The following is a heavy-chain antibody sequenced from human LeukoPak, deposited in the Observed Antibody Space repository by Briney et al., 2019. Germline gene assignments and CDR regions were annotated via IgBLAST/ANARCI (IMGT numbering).Heavy chain of an antibody. CDR1: GGSFSGYY. J-gene: IGHJ4*02. Sequence: KSSETLSLTCAVYGGSFSGYYWSWIRQPPGKGLEWIGEINHSGSTNYNPSLKSRVTISVDTSKNQFSLKLSSVTAADTAVYYCASYYGSGSYLDYWGQGTLVTVSS. V-gene: IGHV4-34*01. D-gene: IGHD3-10*01. CDR3: ASYYGSGSYLDY. CDR2: INHSGST.